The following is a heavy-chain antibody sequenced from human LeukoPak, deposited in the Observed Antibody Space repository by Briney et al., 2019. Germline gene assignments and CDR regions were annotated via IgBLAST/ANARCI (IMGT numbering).Heavy chain of an antibody. D-gene: IGHD1-26*01. CDR1: GYTFTSYD. J-gene: IGHJ3*02. CDR2: MNPNSGNT. CDR3: ATTDRSGSYYVDAFDI. V-gene: IGHV1-8*01. Sequence: ASVKVSCKASGYTFTSYDINWVRQATGQGLEWMGWMNPNSGNTGYAQKFQGRVTMTRNTSISTAYMELSSLRSEDTAVYYCATTDRSGSYYVDAFDIWGQGTMVTVSS.